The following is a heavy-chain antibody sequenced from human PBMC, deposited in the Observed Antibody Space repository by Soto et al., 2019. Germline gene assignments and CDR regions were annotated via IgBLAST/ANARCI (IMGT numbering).Heavy chain of an antibody. V-gene: IGHV3-48*02. D-gene: IGHD6-19*01. CDR1: GFTFSTYS. Sequence: AGGSLRLSCAASGFTFSTYSMNWFRQAPGKGLEWVSYVSSHSSTTYYADSVKGRSSISRDNAENALYLQMNSLRDEDTAVYYCVRDASGGSYLNYFDLWGQGTLVTVSS. CDR2: VSSHSSTT. J-gene: IGHJ5*02. CDR3: VRDASGGSYLNYFDL.